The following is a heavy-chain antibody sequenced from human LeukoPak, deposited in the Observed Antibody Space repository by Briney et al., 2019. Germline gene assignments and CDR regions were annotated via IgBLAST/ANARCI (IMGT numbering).Heavy chain of an antibody. CDR3: ARLWGPAPGR. V-gene: IGHV3-21*04. D-gene: IGHD2-2*01. CDR2: ISSSSTYI. CDR1: GFTFTSYS. Sequence: GGSLRLSCAASGFTFTSYSMNWVRQAPGRGLEWVSSISSSSTYIYYADSVKGRFTISRDNAKNSLYLQMNSLRAEDTAVYHCARLWGPAPGRWGQGTLVTVSS. J-gene: IGHJ4*02.